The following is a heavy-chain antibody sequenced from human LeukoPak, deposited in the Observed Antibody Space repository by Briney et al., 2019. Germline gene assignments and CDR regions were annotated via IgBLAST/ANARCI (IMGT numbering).Heavy chain of an antibody. CDR2: INTDTGNP. V-gene: IGHV7-4-1*02. CDR1: GYTFTNFA. Sequence: GASVKVPCKAFGYTFTNFAINWVRQAPGQGLEWMGWINTDTGNPTYAQGFTRRLVFSLDTSASTAYLQISSLKAEDTAVYYCARTLFGDQYQLLHNWFDPWGQGTLVTVSS. CDR3: ARTLFGDQYQLLHNWFDP. J-gene: IGHJ5*02. D-gene: IGHD2-2*01.